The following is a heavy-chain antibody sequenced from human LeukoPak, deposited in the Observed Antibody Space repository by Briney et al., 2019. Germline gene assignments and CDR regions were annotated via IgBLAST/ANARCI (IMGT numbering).Heavy chain of an antibody. V-gene: IGHV5-51*01. CDR2: IYPGDSDT. D-gene: IGHD7-27*01. J-gene: IGHJ6*02. CDR3: ARQTKLGYYYYGVDV. Sequence: GESLKISCKTSGYSFTTYWIGWVRQMPGKGLEWMGIIYPGDSDTRYSPSFQGQVTISADKSISTAYLQWSSLKASDTAMYYCARQTKLGYYYYGVDVWGQGTTVTVSS. CDR1: GYSFTTYW.